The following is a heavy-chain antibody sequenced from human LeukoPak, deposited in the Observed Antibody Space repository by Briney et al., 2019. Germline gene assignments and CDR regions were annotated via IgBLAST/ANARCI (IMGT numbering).Heavy chain of an antibody. CDR1: GGSISSSDYC. J-gene: IGHJ3*02. Sequence: SVTVSLTCTVSGGSISSSDYCWGWIRQPLGKWRGWIVSIYYSGSTYYNPSLNSRVTISVDRSKNQFSLKLRSVTAADTAVYYCARTVPSDWTYCAFDIWGQGTMVTVSS. CDR2: IYYSGST. D-gene: IGHD1-7*01. V-gene: IGHV4-39*01. CDR3: ARTVPSDWTYCAFDI.